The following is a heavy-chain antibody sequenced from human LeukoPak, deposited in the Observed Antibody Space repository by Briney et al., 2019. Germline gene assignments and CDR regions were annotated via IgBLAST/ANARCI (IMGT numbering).Heavy chain of an antibody. V-gene: IGHV3-23*01. CDR2: ISGSGGNT. Sequence: GGSLRLSCAASGFTFSSYAMHWVRQAPGKGLEWVSAISGSGGNTYYADSVKGRFTISRDNSKNTLYLQMNSLRAEDTAVYYCAKDWGYYYDSSGYFDYWGQGTLVTVSS. J-gene: IGHJ4*02. CDR3: AKDWGYYYDSSGYFDY. D-gene: IGHD3-22*01. CDR1: GFTFSSYA.